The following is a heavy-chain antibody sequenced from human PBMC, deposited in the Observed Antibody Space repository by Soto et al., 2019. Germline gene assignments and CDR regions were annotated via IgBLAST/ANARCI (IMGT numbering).Heavy chain of an antibody. CDR2: IYWDDDK. D-gene: IGHD6-19*01. CDR3: AHRGYSRGWWVGAFDI. V-gene: IGHV2-5*02. J-gene: IGHJ3*02. CDR1: GFSLSTSGVG. Sequence: QITLKESGPTLVKPTQTLTLTCTFSGFSLSTSGVGVGWIRQPPGKALEWLALIYWDDDKRYSPSLKSRLTITXDTXNXPVVLTMTNMDPVDTATYYCAHRGYSRGWWVGAFDIWGQGTMVTVSS.